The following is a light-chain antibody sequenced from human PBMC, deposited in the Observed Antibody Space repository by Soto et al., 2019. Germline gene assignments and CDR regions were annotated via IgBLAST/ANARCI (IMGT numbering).Light chain of an antibody. V-gene: IGKV3-20*01. CDR3: QQEGTSPPYT. Sequence: EIVLTQSTGTLSLSPGDRATLSCRASQSVNSNSLAWYQHKHGQAPRLLIYGASRRATGVSDRFSGSGSGTDFTLNVSRLEPEEVAVEYCQQEGTSPPYTFGQGTKLEIK. CDR2: GAS. CDR1: QSVNSNS. J-gene: IGKJ2*01.